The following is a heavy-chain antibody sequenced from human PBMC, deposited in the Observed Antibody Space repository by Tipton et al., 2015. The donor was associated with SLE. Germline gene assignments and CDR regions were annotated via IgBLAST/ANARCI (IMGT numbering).Heavy chain of an antibody. CDR1: GYSFSTYG. CDR2: ISAYNGNT. D-gene: IGHD6-13*01. V-gene: IGHV1-18*01. Sequence: QLVQSGAEVKKPGASVKVSCKTSGYSFSTYGMAWVRLAPGQGLEWMGWISAYNGNTDYAQKFQGRVTMTTDTSTSTAYMELRSLRSDDTAVYYCARDPLRMAAAGTHFDYWGQGTLVTVSS. J-gene: IGHJ4*02. CDR3: ARDPLRMAAAGTHFDY.